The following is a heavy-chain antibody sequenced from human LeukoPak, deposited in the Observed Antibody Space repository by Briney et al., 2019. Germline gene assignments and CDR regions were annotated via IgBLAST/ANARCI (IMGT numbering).Heavy chain of an antibody. D-gene: IGHD5-18*01. CDR1: GGSFSGYY. CDR2: INHSGST. V-gene: IGHV4-34*01. Sequence: SETLSLTCAVYGGSFSGYYWSWIRQPPGKGLEWIGEINHSGSTNYNPSLKSRVTMSVDTSKNQFSLELSSVTAVDTAVYYCARRSDTAMVFDDYWGQGTLVTVSS. CDR3: ARRSDTAMVFDDY. J-gene: IGHJ4*02.